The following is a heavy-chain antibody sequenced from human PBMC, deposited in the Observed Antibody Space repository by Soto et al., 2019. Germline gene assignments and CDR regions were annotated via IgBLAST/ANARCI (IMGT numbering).Heavy chain of an antibody. CDR2: VSWNGSRT. V-gene: IGHV3-35*01. Sequence: QTGGSLRLSCAASGFTFSNSDMNWVRQAPGKGLEWVAGVSWNGSRTHYADSVKGRFIISRDNSRNFLYQQMNSLRPEDMAVYYCVRMGGEDYDSSGYYYPRAFDYWGQGTLVTVSS. CDR1: GFTFSNSD. CDR3: VRMGGEDYDSSGYYYPRAFDY. J-gene: IGHJ4*02. D-gene: IGHD3-22*01.